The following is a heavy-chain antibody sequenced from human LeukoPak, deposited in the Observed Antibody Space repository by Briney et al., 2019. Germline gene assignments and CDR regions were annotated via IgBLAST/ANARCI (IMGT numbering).Heavy chain of an antibody. CDR3: ARDLGGYDRSGYFDL. V-gene: IGHV3-33*01. D-gene: IGHD5-12*01. CDR2: IWYDGSNK. Sequence: GGSLRLSCAASGFTFSRFGMHWVRQAPGKGLEWVAVIWYDGSNKYYADSVKGRFSVSRDNSKNTLYLQMNSLRAEDTAVYYCARDLGGYDRSGYFDLWGRGTQVPVSS. CDR1: GFTFSRFG. J-gene: IGHJ2*01.